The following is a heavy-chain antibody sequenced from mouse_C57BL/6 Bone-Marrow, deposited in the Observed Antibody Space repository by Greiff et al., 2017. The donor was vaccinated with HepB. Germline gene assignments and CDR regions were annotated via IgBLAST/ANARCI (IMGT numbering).Heavy chain of an antibody. Sequence: QVQLQQSGAELVRPGASVKLSCKASGYTFTDYYINWVKQRPGQGLEWIARIYPGSGNTYYNEKFKGKATLTAEKSSSTAYMQLSSLTSEDSAVYFCAGSSDAMDYWGQGTSVTVSS. V-gene: IGHV1-76*01. J-gene: IGHJ4*01. CDR3: AGSSDAMDY. D-gene: IGHD1-1*01. CDR2: IYPGSGNT. CDR1: GYTFTDYY.